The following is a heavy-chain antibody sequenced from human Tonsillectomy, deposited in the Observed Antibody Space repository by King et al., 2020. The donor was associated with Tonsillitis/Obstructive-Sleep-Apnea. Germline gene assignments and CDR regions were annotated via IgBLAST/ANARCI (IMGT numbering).Heavy chain of an antibody. CDR2: IYYSGST. CDR3: ARTWGGDFYFDY. Sequence: QLQESGPGLVKPSETLSLTCTVSGGSISSSYWSWIRQPPGKGLAWIGYIYYSGSTNYNPSLKSRVTISVDTSKNQFSLKLSSVTAADTAVYYCARTWGGDFYFDYWGQGTLVTVSS. V-gene: IGHV4-59*08. J-gene: IGHJ4*02. CDR1: GGSISSSY. D-gene: IGHD4-17*01.